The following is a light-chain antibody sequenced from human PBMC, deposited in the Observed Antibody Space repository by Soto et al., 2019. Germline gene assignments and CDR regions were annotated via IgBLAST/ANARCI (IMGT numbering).Light chain of an antibody. CDR3: QQYDLATG. V-gene: IGKV3-15*01. J-gene: IGKJ4*01. CDR2: NAS. CDR1: QSVSTN. Sequence: EIVMTQSPVTLSVSPGERATLSCRASQSVSTNLAWYQQKPGQAPRLLIFNASTRATGTAARVSGSGSGTEFTLTISRLASEDFAVYYCQQYDLATGFGGGTKVEIK.